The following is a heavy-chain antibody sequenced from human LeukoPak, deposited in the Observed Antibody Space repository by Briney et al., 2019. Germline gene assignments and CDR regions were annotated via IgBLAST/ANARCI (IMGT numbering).Heavy chain of an antibody. J-gene: IGHJ4*02. CDR3: ARGWAARGYGDYYDSSGYWY. CDR2: ISAYNDNT. D-gene: IGHD3-22*01. Sequence: ASVKVSCKASGYTFTSYGISWVRQAPGQGLEWMGWISAYNDNTNYAQKVQGRVTMTTDTSTSTAYMELRSLRSDDTAVYYCARGWAARGYGDYYDSSGYWYWGQGTLVTVSS. V-gene: IGHV1-18*01. CDR1: GYTFTSYG.